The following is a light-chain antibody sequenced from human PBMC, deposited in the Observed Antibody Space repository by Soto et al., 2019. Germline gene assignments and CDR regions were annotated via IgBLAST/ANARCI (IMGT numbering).Light chain of an antibody. V-gene: IGKV1-39*01. J-gene: IGKJ2*01. CDR3: QQSSNSPMYT. CDR1: QSIAYY. Sequence: DIQMTQSPSSLSASVGDRVNITCRASQSIAYYLNWFQQKPGKAPKLLIYAASSLQSGVPSRFSGSGSGTYFTLTISSLQPEDFATYYCQQSSNSPMYTFGQGTKLYVK. CDR2: AAS.